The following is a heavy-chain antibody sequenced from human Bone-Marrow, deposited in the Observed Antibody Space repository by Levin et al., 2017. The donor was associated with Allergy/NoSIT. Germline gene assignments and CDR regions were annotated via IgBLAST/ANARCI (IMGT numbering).Heavy chain of an antibody. CDR3: GRDVWTAVTGMGVYYFDY. CDR1: GDSITNNN. V-gene: IGHV4-4*07. D-gene: IGHD6-19*01. J-gene: IGHJ4*02. CDR2: IYSTGTT. Sequence: SETLSLTCTVSGDSITNNNWSWLRQSAGKGLEWIGLIYSTGTTRYNPSLESRVTVSVDTSKNQLSLKLISVTAADTAVYYCGRDVWTAVTGMGVYYFDYWGRGTRVTVSS.